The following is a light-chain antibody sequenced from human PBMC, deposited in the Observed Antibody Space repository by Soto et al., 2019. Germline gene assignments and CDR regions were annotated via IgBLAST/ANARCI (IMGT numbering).Light chain of an antibody. J-gene: IGKJ1*01. CDR1: QGIRND. CDR3: LQHNSYPWT. CDR2: AAS. Sequence: DIQMTQSPSSLSASLGDSVTSXXRASQGIRNDLGWYQQKPGKAPKRXIYAASSLQSGVPSRSSGSGAGTEFTLTISSLQPEDFATYYCLQHNSYPWTFGQGTKVDIK. V-gene: IGKV1-17*01.